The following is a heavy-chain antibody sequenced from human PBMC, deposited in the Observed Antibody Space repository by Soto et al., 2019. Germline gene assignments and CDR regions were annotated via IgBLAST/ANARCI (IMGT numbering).Heavy chain of an antibody. J-gene: IGHJ4*02. CDR1: GYTFTGYA. CDR3: AREPNYFXY. V-gene: IGHV1-3*01. CDR2: INAGNGNT. Sequence: GASVKVSCKASGYTFTGYAMHWVRQAPGQRLEWMGWINAGNGNTKYSQKFQGRVTITRDTTASTAYMEQSSLRSEVTAVYYCAREPNYFXYWGQGTLVTVSS.